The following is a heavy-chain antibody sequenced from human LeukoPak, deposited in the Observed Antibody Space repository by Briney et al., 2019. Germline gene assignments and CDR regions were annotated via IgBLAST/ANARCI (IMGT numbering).Heavy chain of an antibody. J-gene: IGHJ4*02. D-gene: IGHD1-1*01. CDR1: GFTFSSFA. CDR3: AKEYNWNDPGADY. Sequence: GGSLRLSCAASGFTFSSFAMSWIRQAPGKGLEWVSAISGSGGSTYYADSVKGRFTISRDNSKNTLYPQMNSLRAEDTAVYYCAKEYNWNDPGADYWGQGTLVTVSS. CDR2: ISGSGGST. V-gene: IGHV3-23*01.